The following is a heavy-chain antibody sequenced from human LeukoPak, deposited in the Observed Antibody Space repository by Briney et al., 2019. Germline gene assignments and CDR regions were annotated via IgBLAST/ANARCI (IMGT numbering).Heavy chain of an antibody. D-gene: IGHD2-21*02. J-gene: IGHJ4*02. CDR2: ISSSGSTI. CDR3: ARDSIVTGEFDY. CDR1: GFTFSSYE. V-gene: IGHV3-48*03. Sequence: GGSLRLSCVVSGFTFSSYEMNWVRQAPGKGLEWVSYISSSGSTIYYADSVKGRFTISRDNAKKSLYLQMNSLRAEDTAVYYCARDSIVTGEFDYWGQGTLVTVSS.